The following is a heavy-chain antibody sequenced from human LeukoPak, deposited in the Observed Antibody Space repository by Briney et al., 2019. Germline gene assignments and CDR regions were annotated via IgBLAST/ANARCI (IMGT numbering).Heavy chain of an antibody. CDR1: GFTFSDYY. Sequence: GGSLRLSCAASGFTFSDYYMSWIRQAPGKGLEWVSYISSSGSTIYYADSVKGRFTISRDNAKNSLYLQMNSLRAEDTAVYYCARGPFTIFGVVITRYYYMDVWGKGTTVTVSS. CDR2: ISSSGSTI. D-gene: IGHD3-3*01. V-gene: IGHV3-11*04. J-gene: IGHJ6*03. CDR3: ARGPFTIFGVVITRYYYMDV.